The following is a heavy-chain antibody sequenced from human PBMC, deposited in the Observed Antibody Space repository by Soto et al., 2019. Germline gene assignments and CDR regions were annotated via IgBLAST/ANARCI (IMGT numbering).Heavy chain of an antibody. J-gene: IGHJ4*02. CDR3: ARDPAHYGDYENDDY. CDR2: IIPIFGSV. CDR1: GGTFSSYA. Sequence: ASVKVSCKASGGTFSSYAISWVRQAPGQLLELMGVIIPIFGSVNYAQKFQGRVTITADESTSTAYMELSSLRSDDTALYYCARDPAHYGDYENDDYWGQGTLVTVSS. D-gene: IGHD4-17*01. V-gene: IGHV1-69*13.